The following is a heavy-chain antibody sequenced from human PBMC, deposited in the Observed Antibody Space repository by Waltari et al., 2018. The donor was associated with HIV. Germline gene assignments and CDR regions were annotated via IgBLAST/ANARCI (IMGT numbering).Heavy chain of an antibody. J-gene: IGHJ4*02. CDR1: GFTFSSFA. V-gene: IGHV3-30-3*01. Sequence: QVHLVESGGGVVQPGRSLRLSCSASGFTFSSFAMHWVRQGPGKWLEWVALISYDGSAKYYADSVKGRFTISRDNSKNTLYLQMKNLGTDDTAVFFFARDSTSMVSYFDYWGRGILVTVSS. CDR3: ARDSTSMVSYFDY. CDR2: ISYDGSAK. D-gene: IGHD5-18*01.